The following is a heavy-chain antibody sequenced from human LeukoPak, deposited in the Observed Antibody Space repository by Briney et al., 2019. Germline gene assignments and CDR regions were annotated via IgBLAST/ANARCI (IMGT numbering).Heavy chain of an antibody. V-gene: IGHV1-46*01. CDR3: ARDHNGDNWFDP. CDR1: GYTFTNFY. CDR2: INPSGGST. J-gene: IGHJ5*02. Sequence: ASVKVSCKASGYTFTNFYMHWVRQAPGQGLEWMGVINPSGGSTSYAQKFQGRVTMTRDTSTSTVYMELSSLRSEDTAVYYCARDHNGDNWFDPWGQGTLVTVSS. D-gene: IGHD4-17*01.